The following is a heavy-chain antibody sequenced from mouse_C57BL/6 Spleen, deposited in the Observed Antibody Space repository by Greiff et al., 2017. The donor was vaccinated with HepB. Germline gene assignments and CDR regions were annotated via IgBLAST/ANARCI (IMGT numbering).Heavy chain of an antibody. CDR3: ARSKTGTLAY. J-gene: IGHJ3*01. Sequence: EVQLQQSGPELVKPGASVKISCKASGYTFTDYYMNWVKQSHGKSLEWIGDINPNNGGTSYNQKFKGKATLTVDKSSSTAYMELRSLTSEDSAVYYCARSKTGTLAYWGQGTLVTVSA. CDR1: GYTFTDYY. CDR2: INPNNGGT. V-gene: IGHV1-26*01. D-gene: IGHD4-1*01.